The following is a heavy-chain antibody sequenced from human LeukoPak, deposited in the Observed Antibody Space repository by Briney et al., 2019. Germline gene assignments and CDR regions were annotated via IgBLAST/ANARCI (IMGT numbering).Heavy chain of an antibody. CDR3: ARQKHRNWFDP. CDR1: GGSISSYY. J-gene: IGHJ5*02. Sequence: SETLSLTCTVSGGSISSYYWSWIRQPPGKGLEWIGYIYYSGSTNYNPSLKSRVTISVDTSKNQFSLKLSSVTAADTAVYYCARQKHRNWFDPWGQGTLVTVSS. V-gene: IGHV4-59*08. CDR2: IYYSGST.